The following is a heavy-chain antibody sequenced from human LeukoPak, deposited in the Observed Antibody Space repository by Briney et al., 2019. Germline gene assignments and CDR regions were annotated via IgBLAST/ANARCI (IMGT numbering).Heavy chain of an antibody. CDR2: IIPILGIA. J-gene: IGHJ4*02. CDR1: GGTFSSYA. V-gene: IGHV1-69*04. D-gene: IGHD3-10*01. CDR3: ARPGSGSYYFDY. Sequence: ASVKVSCKASGGTFSSYAISWVRQAPGQGLEWMGRIIPILGIANYAQKFQGRVTITADESTSTAYMELSSLRSEDTAVYYCARPGSGSYYFDYWGQGTLVTVSS.